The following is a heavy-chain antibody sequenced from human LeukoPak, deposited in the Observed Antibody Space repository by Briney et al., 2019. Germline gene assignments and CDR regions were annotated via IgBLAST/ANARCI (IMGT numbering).Heavy chain of an antibody. V-gene: IGHV4-39*07. J-gene: IGHJ4*02. CDR1: AGSISSNSYY. Sequence: SETLSLTCTVSAGSISSNSYYWGWIRQPPGKGLEWIGSIYYSGSTYYNPSLKSRVTISVDTSQNQFSLKLSSVTAADTAMYYCARHGEPGLAVALDYWGQGTLVTVSS. CDR2: IYYSGST. D-gene: IGHD6-19*01. CDR3: ARHGEPGLAVALDY.